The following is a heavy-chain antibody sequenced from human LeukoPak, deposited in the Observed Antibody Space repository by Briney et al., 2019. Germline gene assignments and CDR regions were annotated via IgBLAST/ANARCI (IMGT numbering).Heavy chain of an antibody. J-gene: IGHJ4*02. D-gene: IGHD5-12*01. Sequence: ASVKVSCKASGYTFTSYGISWVRQAPGQGLEWMGWISAYNGNTNYAQKLQGRVTMTTDTSTSTAYMELRSLRSDDTAVYYCARDRSGGYDYRFFDYWGQGTLVTVSS. CDR2: ISAYNGNT. V-gene: IGHV1-18*01. CDR3: ARDRSGGYDYRFFDY. CDR1: GYTFTSYG.